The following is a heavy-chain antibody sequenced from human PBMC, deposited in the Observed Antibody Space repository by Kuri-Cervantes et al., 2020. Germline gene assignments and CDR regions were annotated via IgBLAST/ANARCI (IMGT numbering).Heavy chain of an antibody. CDR3: ARGRQWPRRGYYFDY. CDR1: GYTFTSYD. V-gene: IGHV1-8*02. CDR2: KNPNSGNT. J-gene: IGHJ4*02. D-gene: IGHD6-19*01. Sequence: ASVKVSCKASGYTFTSYDINWVRQATGQGLEWMGWKNPNSGNTGYAQKFQGRVTMTRNTSISTAYMELSSLRSEDTAVYYCARGRQWPRRGYYFDYWGQGTLVTVSS.